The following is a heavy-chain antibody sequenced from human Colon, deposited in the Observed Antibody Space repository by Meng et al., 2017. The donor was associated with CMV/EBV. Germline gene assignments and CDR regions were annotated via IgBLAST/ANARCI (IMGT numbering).Heavy chain of an antibody. CDR1: GGSFSGYY. CDR2: INHSGST. D-gene: IGHD6-13*01. CDR3: ASILFAAAAGGWGGY. J-gene: IGHJ4*02. Sequence: VHVQQLGAGRFKPSETLSLTCAVYGGSFSGYYWSWIRQAPGKGLEWIGEINHSGSTNYNPYLKSRVTISVDTSKNQFSLKLSSVTAADTAVYYCASILFAAAAGGWGGYWGQGTLVTVSS. V-gene: IGHV4-34*01.